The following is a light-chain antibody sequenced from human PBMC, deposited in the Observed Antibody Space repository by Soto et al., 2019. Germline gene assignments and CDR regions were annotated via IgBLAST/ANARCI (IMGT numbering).Light chain of an antibody. J-gene: IGKJ1*01. CDR3: QQYGSSPST. V-gene: IGKV3-20*01. CDR2: GAS. Sequence: ESVLTQSPGTRSLSPGERATLSCRARQSLSSNYITWYQQQPGQAPRRLIFGASSRATGIPDRFSGSGSGTYFTLTISRLEPEDFAVYYCQQYGSSPSTFGQGTKVDIK. CDR1: QSLSSNY.